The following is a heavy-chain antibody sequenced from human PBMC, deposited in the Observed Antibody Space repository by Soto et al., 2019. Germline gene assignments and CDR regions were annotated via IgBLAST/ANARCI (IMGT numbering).Heavy chain of an antibody. D-gene: IGHD6-6*01. CDR3: ARGLMAARPYTNDY. Sequence: QVQLVQSGAEVKKPGASVKVSCKASGYSFTSYAIIWVRQAPGQGLEWMGWISAYNGNTNYAQKLRGRVTMTTDTSTSTVYMELRSLRSDDTAVYYCARGLMAARPYTNDYWGQGTLVTVSS. CDR1: GYSFTSYA. V-gene: IGHV1-18*01. J-gene: IGHJ4*02. CDR2: ISAYNGNT.